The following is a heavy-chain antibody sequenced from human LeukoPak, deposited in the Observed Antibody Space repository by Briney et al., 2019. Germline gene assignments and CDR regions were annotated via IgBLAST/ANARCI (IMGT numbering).Heavy chain of an antibody. V-gene: IGHV5-51*01. CDR2: IYPGDSDT. Sequence: GESLKISCKGSGYSFTSYWIGWVRQMPGKGLEWMGIIYPGDSDTRYSPSFQGQVTISADKSISTAYLQWSSLKASDTAMYYCATRSGYDILTGYYGDYWGQGTLVTVSS. CDR3: ATRSGYDILTGYYGDY. D-gene: IGHD3-9*01. J-gene: IGHJ4*02. CDR1: GYSFTSYW.